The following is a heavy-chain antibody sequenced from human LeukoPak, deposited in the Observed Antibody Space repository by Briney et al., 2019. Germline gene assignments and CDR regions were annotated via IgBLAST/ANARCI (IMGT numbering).Heavy chain of an antibody. J-gene: IGHJ5*02. CDR1: IDSFSNYH. CDR2: VNGSGGT. V-gene: IGHV4-34*01. CDR3: ARGQGATVPQVGKNWFDP. D-gene: IGHD1-26*01. Sequence: SETLSLTCAVYIDSFSNYHWNWIRQTPAKGMEWIGEVNGSGGTNISPSLRSRVILSVDTSKNRFSLKLISVTVADTAIYYCARGQGATVPQVGKNWFDPWGQGTRVTVSS.